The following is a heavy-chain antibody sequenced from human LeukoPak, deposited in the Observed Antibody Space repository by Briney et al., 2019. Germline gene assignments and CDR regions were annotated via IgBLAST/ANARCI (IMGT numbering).Heavy chain of an antibody. CDR3: ARVGSYYYDSSGHGWFAP. V-gene: IGHV1-69*04. J-gene: IGHJ5*02. Sequence: GASVKVSCKASGGTFTSYAISWVRQAPGQGLEWMGRIIPILGIANYAQKFQGRVTITADKSTSTAYMELSSLRSEDTAVYYCARVGSYYYDSSGHGWFAPWGQGTLVTVSS. CDR1: GGTFTSYA. CDR2: IIPILGIA. D-gene: IGHD3-22*01.